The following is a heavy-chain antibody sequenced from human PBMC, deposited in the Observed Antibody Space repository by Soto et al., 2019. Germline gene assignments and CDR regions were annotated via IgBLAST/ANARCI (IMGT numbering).Heavy chain of an antibody. D-gene: IGHD3-22*01. CDR1: GFTFSSYS. CDR3: ARGAYYYDSSGLSY. J-gene: IGHJ4*02. V-gene: IGHV3-48*01. CDR2: ISSSSSTI. Sequence: EVQLVESGGGLGQPGGSLRLSCAASGFTFSSYSMNRVRQAPGKGLEWVSYISSSSSTIYYADSVKGRFTISRDNAKNSLYLQMNSLRAEDTAVYYCARGAYYYDSSGLSYWGQGTLVTVSS.